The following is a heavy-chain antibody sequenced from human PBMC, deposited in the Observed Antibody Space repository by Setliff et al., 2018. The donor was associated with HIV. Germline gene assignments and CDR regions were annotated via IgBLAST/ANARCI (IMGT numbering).Heavy chain of an antibody. CDR3: ARDTPLGSSSRVDY. D-gene: IGHD6-6*01. CDR1: GYTFTSYG. Sequence: ASVKVSCKASGYTFTSYGISWVRQAPGQGLEWMGWISAYDGNTNYAQKLQCRVTMTTDTSTSTAYMELRSLRSDDTAVYYCARDTPLGSSSRVDYWGQGTLVTVSS. CDR2: ISAYDGNT. V-gene: IGHV1-18*01. J-gene: IGHJ4*02.